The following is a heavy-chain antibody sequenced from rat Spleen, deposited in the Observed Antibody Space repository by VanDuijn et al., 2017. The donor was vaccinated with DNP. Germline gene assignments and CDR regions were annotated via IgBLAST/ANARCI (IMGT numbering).Heavy chain of an antibody. Sequence: EVQLVETGGGLVQPGRSLKVSCVASGFTFRSYWMYWIRQAPGKGLEWVASSNTDGDNTYYLDSVKGRFTISRENSENTVYLQMNSLRFDDTATYYCAKDSEYYGFQGYFDYWGQGVMVTVSS. CDR2: SNTDGDNT. D-gene: IGHD1-6*01. CDR3: AKDSEYYGFQGYFDY. CDR1: GFTFRSYW. J-gene: IGHJ2*01. V-gene: IGHV5-58*01.